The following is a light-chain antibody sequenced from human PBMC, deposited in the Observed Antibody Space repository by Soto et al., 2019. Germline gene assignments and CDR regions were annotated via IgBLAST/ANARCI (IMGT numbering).Light chain of an antibody. CDR2: EVT. V-gene: IGLV2-23*02. J-gene: IGLJ3*02. CDR1: SSDVGGYNY. Sequence: QSALTQPASVSASPGQSITISCTGTSSDVGGYNYVSWYQQHPGKAPKLIIYEVTIRPSGVSNRFSASQSANTASLTISGLQAEDEADYYCCSCAGSNTWVFGGGTKLTVL. CDR3: CSCAGSNTWV.